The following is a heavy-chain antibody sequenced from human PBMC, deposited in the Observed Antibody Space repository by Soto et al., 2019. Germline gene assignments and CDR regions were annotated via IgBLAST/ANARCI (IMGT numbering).Heavy chain of an antibody. Sequence: SETLSLTCTVSGGSISSYYWSWTRQPPGKGLEWIGYIYYSGSTNYNPSLKSRVTISVDTSKNQFSLKLSSVTAADTAVYYCARGSIAARPGLYYFDYWGQGTLVTVSS. V-gene: IGHV4-59*01. CDR2: IYYSGST. J-gene: IGHJ4*02. CDR3: ARGSIAARPGLYYFDY. CDR1: GGSISSYY. D-gene: IGHD6-6*01.